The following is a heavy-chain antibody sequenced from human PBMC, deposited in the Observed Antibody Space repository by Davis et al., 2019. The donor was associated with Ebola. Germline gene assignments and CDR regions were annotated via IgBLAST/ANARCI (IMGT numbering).Heavy chain of an antibody. Sequence: ASVKVSCKASGYTFTSYYMHWVRQAPGQGLEWMGIINPSGGSTSYAQKFQGRITMTRDTSTSTAYMELRSLRSDDTAVYYCARAVAMVLPYNWFDPWGQGTLVTVSS. D-gene: IGHD3-10*01. J-gene: IGHJ5*02. CDR2: INPSGGST. CDR3: ARAVAMVLPYNWFDP. CDR1: GYTFTSYY. V-gene: IGHV1-46*01.